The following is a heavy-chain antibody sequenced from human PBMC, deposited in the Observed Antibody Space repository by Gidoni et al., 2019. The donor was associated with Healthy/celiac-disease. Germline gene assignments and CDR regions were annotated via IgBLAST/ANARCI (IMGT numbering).Heavy chain of an antibody. Sequence: EVQLLESGGGLVQPGGSLRLSCAASGFHFSRYAMSWVRQAPGKGLEWVSAISGSGGSTYYADSVKGRFTISRDNSKNTLYLQMNSLRAEDTAVYYCAKGGGYRAAAGSPTFFDYWGQGTLVTVSS. D-gene: IGHD6-13*01. V-gene: IGHV3-23*01. CDR1: GFHFSRYA. CDR3: AKGGGYRAAAGSPTFFDY. J-gene: IGHJ4*02. CDR2: ISGSGGST.